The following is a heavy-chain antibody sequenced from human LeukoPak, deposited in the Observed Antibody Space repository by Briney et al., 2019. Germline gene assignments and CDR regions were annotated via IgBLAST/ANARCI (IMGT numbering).Heavy chain of an antibody. CDR1: GFTFSSYA. CDR3: AKDRLRGYNYGHFYYFDY. CDR2: ISGSGGST. J-gene: IGHJ4*02. D-gene: IGHD5-18*01. V-gene: IGHV3-23*01. Sequence: PGGSLRLSCAASGFTFSSYAMSWVRQAPGKGLEWVSAISGSGGSTYYADSVKGRFTISRDNSKNTLYLQMNSLRAEDTAVYYCAKDRLRGYNYGHFYYFDYWGQGTLVTVSS.